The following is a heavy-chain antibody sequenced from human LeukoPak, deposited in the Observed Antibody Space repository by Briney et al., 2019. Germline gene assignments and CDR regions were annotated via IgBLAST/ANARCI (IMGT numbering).Heavy chain of an antibody. CDR1: GGSFSGYY. CDR3: ARAKAGWFDP. Sequence: PSETLSLTCAVYGGSFSGYYWSWIRQPPGKGLEWIGEINHSGSTNSNPSLKSRVTISVDTSKNQFSLKLYSVTAADTAVYYCARAKAGWFDPWGQGTLVTVSS. V-gene: IGHV4-34*01. J-gene: IGHJ5*02. CDR2: INHSGST.